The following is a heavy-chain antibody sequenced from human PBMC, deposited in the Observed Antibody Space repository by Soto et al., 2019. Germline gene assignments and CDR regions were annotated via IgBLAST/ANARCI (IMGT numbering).Heavy chain of an antibody. J-gene: IGHJ5*02. Sequence: QVQLQESGPGLVKPSQILSLTCTVSGGSISSGGYYWSWIRQHPGKGLEWIGNIYYSGSTYYNPSLKSRVTISVDTSKNQFSLKLSSVTAADTAVYYCARADCSGGSCYSIARWFDPWGQGTLVTVSS. D-gene: IGHD2-15*01. V-gene: IGHV4-31*03. CDR2: IYYSGST. CDR1: GGSISSGGYY. CDR3: ARADCSGGSCYSIARWFDP.